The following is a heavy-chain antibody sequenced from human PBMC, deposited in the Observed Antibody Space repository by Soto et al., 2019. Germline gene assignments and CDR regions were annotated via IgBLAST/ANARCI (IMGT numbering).Heavy chain of an antibody. CDR3: ARGVRGVPYYYYGMDV. CDR2: IIPILGIA. CDR1: GGTFSSYT. V-gene: IGHV1-69*02. Sequence: QVQLVQSGAEVKKPGSSVKVSCKASGGTFSSYTISWVRQAPGQGFEWMGRIIPILGIANYAQKFQGRVTITADKSTSTAYMELSSLRSEDTAVYYCARGVRGVPYYYYGMDVWGQGTTVTVSS. D-gene: IGHD3-10*01. J-gene: IGHJ6*02.